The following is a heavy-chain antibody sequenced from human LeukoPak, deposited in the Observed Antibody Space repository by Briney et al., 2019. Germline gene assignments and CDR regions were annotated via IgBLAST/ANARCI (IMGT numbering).Heavy chain of an antibody. Sequence: GGSLRLSCAASGFTVSSNYMSWVRQAPVKGLEWVSVIYSGGSTYYADSVKGRFTISRDNSKNTLYLQMNSLRAEDTAVYYCARGRATIGFDYWGQGTLVTVSS. CDR1: GFTVSSNY. V-gene: IGHV3-53*01. CDR2: IYSGGST. D-gene: IGHD5-24*01. J-gene: IGHJ4*02. CDR3: ARGRATIGFDY.